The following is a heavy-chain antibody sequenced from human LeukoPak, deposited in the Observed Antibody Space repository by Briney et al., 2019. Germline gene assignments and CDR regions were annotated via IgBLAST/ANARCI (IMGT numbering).Heavy chain of an antibody. Sequence: GASVKVSCKVSGYTLTELSMHWVRQAPGKGLEWMGGFDPEDGETIYAQKFQGRVTMTEDTSTDTAYMELSSLRSEDTAVYYCATDRGSSGLPALWYWGQGTLVTVSS. D-gene: IGHD3-22*01. CDR1: GYTLTELS. V-gene: IGHV1-24*01. CDR3: ATDRGSSGLPALWY. CDR2: FDPEDGET. J-gene: IGHJ4*02.